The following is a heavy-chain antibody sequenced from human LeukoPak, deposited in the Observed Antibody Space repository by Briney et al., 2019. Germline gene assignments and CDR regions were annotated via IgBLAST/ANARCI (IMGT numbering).Heavy chain of an antibody. V-gene: IGHV3-7*01. Sequence: PGGSLRLSCAASGFTFSSYWMSWVRQAPGKGLEWVANIKQDGSEKYYVDSVKGRFTISRDNAKNSLYLQMNSLRAEDTAVYYCARDLGGPLVRGAFDIWGQGTMVTVSS. CDR2: IKQDGSEK. D-gene: IGHD1-26*01. CDR1: GFTFSSYW. J-gene: IGHJ3*02. CDR3: ARDLGGPLVRGAFDI.